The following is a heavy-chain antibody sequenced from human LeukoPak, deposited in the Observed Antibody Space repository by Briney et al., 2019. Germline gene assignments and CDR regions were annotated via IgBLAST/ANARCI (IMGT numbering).Heavy chain of an antibody. CDR3: ARQQLLYFDPDSFDI. Sequence: GGSLRLSCAASGFTFSSYWMSWVRQAPGKGLEWVANIKQDGRDKNYVDSVKGRFTISRDNSKNTLYLQMNSLRAEDTAVYYCARQQLLYFDPDSFDIWGQGTTVTVSS. D-gene: IGHD3-9*01. CDR1: GFTFSSYW. CDR2: IKQDGRDK. J-gene: IGHJ3*02. V-gene: IGHV3-7*03.